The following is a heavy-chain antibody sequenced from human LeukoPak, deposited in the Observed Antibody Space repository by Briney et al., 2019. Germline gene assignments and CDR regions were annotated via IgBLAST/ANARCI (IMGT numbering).Heavy chain of an antibody. D-gene: IGHD4-17*01. CDR2: IYPGDSET. CDR3: AGLLSDYGDNWYFDL. Sequence: GESLKISCKGSGYSFTSNWIGWVRQMPGKGLEWMGIIYPGDSETRYSPSFQGQVTISADKSISTAYLQWSSLKASDTAMYYCAGLLSDYGDNWYFDLWGRGTLVTVSS. J-gene: IGHJ2*01. CDR1: GYSFTSNW. V-gene: IGHV5-51*01.